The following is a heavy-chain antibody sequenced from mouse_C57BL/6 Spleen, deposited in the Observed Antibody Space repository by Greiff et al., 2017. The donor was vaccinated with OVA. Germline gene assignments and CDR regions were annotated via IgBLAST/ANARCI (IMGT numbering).Heavy chain of an antibody. Sequence: QVQLQQPGAELVRPGTSVKLSCKASGYTFTSYWMHWVKQRPGQGLEWIGVIDPSDSYTNYNQKFKGKATLTVDTSSSTAYMQLSSLTSDDSAVYYCASGGYDYAWYFDVWGTGTTVTVSS. V-gene: IGHV1-59*01. CDR1: GYTFTSYW. D-gene: IGHD2-4*01. CDR3: ASGGYDYAWYFDV. CDR2: IDPSDSYT. J-gene: IGHJ1*03.